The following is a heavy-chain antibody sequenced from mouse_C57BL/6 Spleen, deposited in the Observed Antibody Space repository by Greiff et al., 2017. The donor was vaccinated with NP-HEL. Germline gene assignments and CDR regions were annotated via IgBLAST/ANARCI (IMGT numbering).Heavy chain of an antibody. CDR1: GYTFTDYE. Sequence: VQLQQPGAELVRPGASVTLSCKASGYTFTDYEMHWVKQTPVHGLEWIGAIDPETGGTAYNQKFKGKAILTADKSSSTAYMELRSLTSEDSAVYYCTRKLGDYYAMDYWGQGTSVTVSS. CDR3: TRKLGDYYAMDY. J-gene: IGHJ4*01. D-gene: IGHD4-1*01. CDR2: IDPETGGT. V-gene: IGHV1-15*01.